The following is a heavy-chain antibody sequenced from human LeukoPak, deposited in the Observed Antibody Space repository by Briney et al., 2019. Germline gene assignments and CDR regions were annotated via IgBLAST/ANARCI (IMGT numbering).Heavy chain of an antibody. Sequence: GGSLRLSCAASGFNFSIYSMNWVRQAPGKGLEWVSYITRSSTTIYYADSVKGRFTISRDNAKNSLYLQMDSLRVEDTAVYYCAREYYSSSGKAFDMWGQGTMVTVSS. J-gene: IGHJ3*02. V-gene: IGHV3-48*04. CDR1: GFNFSIYS. CDR3: AREYYSSSGKAFDM. CDR2: ITRSSTTI. D-gene: IGHD6-25*01.